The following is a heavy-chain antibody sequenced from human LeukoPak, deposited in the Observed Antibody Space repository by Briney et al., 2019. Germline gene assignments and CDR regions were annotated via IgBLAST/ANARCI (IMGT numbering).Heavy chain of an antibody. J-gene: IGHJ4*02. CDR2: ISSSSSYI. Sequence: GGSLRLSCAASGFTFSSYAMTWVRQAPGKGLEWVSSISSSSSYIYYADSVKGRFTISRDNAKNSLYLQMSSLRAEDTAVYYCARAGNRNYYFDYWGQGTLVTVSS. CDR1: GFTFSSYA. V-gene: IGHV3-21*01. D-gene: IGHD1-7*01. CDR3: ARAGNRNYYFDY.